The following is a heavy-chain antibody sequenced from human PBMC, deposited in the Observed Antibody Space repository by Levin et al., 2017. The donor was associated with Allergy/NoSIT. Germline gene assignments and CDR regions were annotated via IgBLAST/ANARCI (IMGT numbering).Heavy chain of an antibody. CDR3: TRGHYGK. J-gene: IGHJ4*02. CDR2: IKPKSDGWSI. V-gene: IGHV3-15*05. Sequence: GGSLRLSCAASGFTFNDDWMTWARQAPGKGLEWVGRIKPKSDGWSIYLFVPFQGRCTISREDSKSMLYLQMDSLKTEDTAVYYCTRGHYGKWGQGTLVTVSS. D-gene: IGHD3-10*01. CDR1: GFTFNDDW.